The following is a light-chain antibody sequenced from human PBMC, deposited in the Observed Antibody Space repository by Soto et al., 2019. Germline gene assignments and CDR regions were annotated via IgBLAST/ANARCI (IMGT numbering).Light chain of an antibody. CDR2: DVN. V-gene: IGLV2-14*03. CDR3: SSFTVMNTQV. CDR1: SSDVGAYNY. J-gene: IGLJ2*01. Sequence: QPVLTQPASVSEFPGQSVTISCIGTSSDVGAYNYVSWYQQHPGKAPKLIIFDVNHRPSGISNRFSGSKSGNTASLTVSGLQADDEADYYCSSFTVMNTQVFGGGTKVTVL.